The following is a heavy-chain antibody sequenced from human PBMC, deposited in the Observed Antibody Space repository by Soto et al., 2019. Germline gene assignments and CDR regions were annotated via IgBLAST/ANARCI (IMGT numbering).Heavy chain of an antibody. D-gene: IGHD1-20*01. CDR2: INSDGSNT. CDR1: GFTFSNYW. J-gene: IGHJ4*02. CDR3: AYDSSLTGTTRPSDF. Sequence: PGGSLRLSWAASGFTFSNYWIHWVRQAPGKGLGWVSRINSDGSNTEYADSVKGRFTISRDNSKNTLYLQMNSLRAEDTAVYYCAYDSSLTGTTRPSDFWGQGTLVTVSS. V-gene: IGHV3-74*01.